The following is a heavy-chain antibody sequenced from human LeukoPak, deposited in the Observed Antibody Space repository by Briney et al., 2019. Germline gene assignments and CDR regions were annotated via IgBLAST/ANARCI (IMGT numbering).Heavy chain of an antibody. CDR2: ISGSGGST. CDR1: GFTFSSYA. V-gene: IGHV3-23*01. CDR3: ASPIVGARGHDY. D-gene: IGHD1-26*01. Sequence: GGSLRLSCAASGFTFSSYAMSWVRQAPGKGLEWVSAISGSGGSTYYADSVKGRFTISRGNAKNSLYLQMNSLRAEDTAVYYCASPIVGARGHDYWGQGTLVTVSS. J-gene: IGHJ4*02.